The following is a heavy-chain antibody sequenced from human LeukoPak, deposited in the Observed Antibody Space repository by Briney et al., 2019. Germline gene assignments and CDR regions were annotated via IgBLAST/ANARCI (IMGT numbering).Heavy chain of an antibody. Sequence: GASVKVSCKASGGTFSSYAISWVRQAPGQGLEWMGWISAYNGNTNYAQKLQGRVTMTTDTSTSTAYMELRSLRSDDTAVYYCARVPGFGYYDSSGYNDYWGQGTLVTVSS. CDR2: ISAYNGNT. CDR1: GGTFSSYA. J-gene: IGHJ4*02. D-gene: IGHD3-22*01. V-gene: IGHV1-18*01. CDR3: ARVPGFGYYDSSGYNDY.